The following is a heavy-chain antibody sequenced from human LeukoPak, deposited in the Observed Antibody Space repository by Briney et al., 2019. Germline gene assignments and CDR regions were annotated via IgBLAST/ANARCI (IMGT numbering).Heavy chain of an antibody. CDR2: IYHSGST. D-gene: IGHD6-13*01. Sequence: SETLSLTCAVSGGSISSGGYSWSWIRQPPGKGLEWIGYIYHSGSTYYNPSLKSRVTISVDRSKNQFSLKLSSVTAADTAVYYCARAAAGYYYFDYWGQGTLVTVSS. V-gene: IGHV4-30-2*01. J-gene: IGHJ4*02. CDR3: ARAAAGYYYFDY. CDR1: GGSISSGGYS.